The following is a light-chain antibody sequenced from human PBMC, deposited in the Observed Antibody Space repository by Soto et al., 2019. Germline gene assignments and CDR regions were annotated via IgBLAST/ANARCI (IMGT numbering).Light chain of an antibody. J-gene: IGLJ1*01. CDR2: QDN. V-gene: IGLV3-1*01. CDR1: HLGDKY. Sequence: SYELTQPSSVSVSPGQTATITCSGDHLGDKYTCWYQQKPGLSPILVIYQDNERPAGSPERFSGANVGNTATLTISVTQAMEEADYYCQAWDSSTSVFGPGTKLTVL. CDR3: QAWDSSTSV.